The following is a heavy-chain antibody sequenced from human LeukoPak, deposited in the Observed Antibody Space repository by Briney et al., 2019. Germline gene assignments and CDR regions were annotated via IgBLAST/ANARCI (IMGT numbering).Heavy chain of an antibody. D-gene: IGHD4-17*01. J-gene: IGHJ4*02. Sequence: GGSLRLSCAASGFTFSDYYMSWIRQAPGKGLEWVSYITNSGSTIYYADSVKGRFTISRDNSKNTLYLQMNSLRAEDTAVYYCAKDKTEPYGDWEHYFDYWGQGTLVTVSS. CDR2: ITNSGSTI. CDR3: AKDKTEPYGDWEHYFDY. V-gene: IGHV3-11*01. CDR1: GFTFSDYY.